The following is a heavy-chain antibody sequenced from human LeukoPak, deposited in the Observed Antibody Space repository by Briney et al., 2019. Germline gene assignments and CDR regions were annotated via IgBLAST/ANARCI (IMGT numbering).Heavy chain of an antibody. V-gene: IGHV4-34*01. J-gene: IGHJ5*02. CDR2: INHSGST. CDR3: ARDSPYYYDSSGYYGVWSLEKPAFWFDP. D-gene: IGHD3-22*01. CDR1: GGSFSGHY. Sequence: PSETLSLTCAVYGGSFSGHYWSWIRQPPGKGLEWIGEINHSGSTNYNPSLKSRVTISVDTSKNQFSLKLSSVTAADTAVYYCARDSPYYYDSSGYYGVWSLEKPAFWFDPWGQGTLVTVSS.